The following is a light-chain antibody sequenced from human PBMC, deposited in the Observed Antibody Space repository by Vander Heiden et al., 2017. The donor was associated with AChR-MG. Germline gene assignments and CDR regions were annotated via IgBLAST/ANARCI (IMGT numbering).Light chain of an antibody. Sequence: SYALTQPPSVPVSPVQTASITCSGDKLGDKYACWYQQKPGQSPVLVIYQDSKRPSGIPEGFSGSNSGNTATLTISGTQAMDEADYYCQAWDISTVVFGGGTKLTVL. CDR1: KLGDKY. V-gene: IGLV3-1*01. J-gene: IGLJ2*01. CDR3: QAWDISTVV. CDR2: QDS.